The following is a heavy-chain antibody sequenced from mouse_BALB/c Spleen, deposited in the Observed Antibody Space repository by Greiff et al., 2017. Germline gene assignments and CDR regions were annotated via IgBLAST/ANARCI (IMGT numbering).Heavy chain of an antibody. V-gene: IGHV1-69*02. D-gene: IGHD2-1*01. CDR3: TRALYGNYYFDY. CDR1: GYTFTSYW. J-gene: IGHJ2*01. CDR2: IYPSDSYT. Sequence: VQLQQPGAELVRPGASVKLSCKASGYTFTSYWINWVKQRPGQGLEWIGNIYPSDSYTNYNQKFKDKATLTVDKSSSTAYMQLSSPTSEDSAVYYCTRALYGNYYFDYWGQGTTLTVSS.